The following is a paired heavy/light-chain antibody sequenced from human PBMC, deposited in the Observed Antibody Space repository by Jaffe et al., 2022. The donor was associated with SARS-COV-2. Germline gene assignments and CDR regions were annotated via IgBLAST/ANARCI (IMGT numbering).Heavy chain of an antibody. Sequence: QITLKESGPSLVKPTQTLTVTCSFSGLSIPIIGVSVGWFRQPPGKALEWLAFVYRDGDERYSPSLKTRLAITKDSSKNQVVLTLTNVDPLDTGTYFCAHMGRATRDAFDVWGPGTAVTVSS. CDR3: AHMGRATRDAFDV. CDR2: VYRDGDE. CDR1: GLSIPIIGVS. J-gene: IGHJ3*01. V-gene: IGHV2-5*02.
Light chain of an antibody. V-gene: IGLV1-40*01. CDR3: QSHDSNLTGRVVV. CDR2: GDK. CDR1: SSNIGAGYD. J-gene: IGLJ2*01. Sequence: QSALTQPPSVSAAPGQRVTISCTGSSSNIGAGYDVHWYQHVPGTAPRLLIYGDKIRPSGVPDRFSASRSGTSASLAITGLQADDEADYYCQSHDSNLTGRVVVLGGPTRLTVL.